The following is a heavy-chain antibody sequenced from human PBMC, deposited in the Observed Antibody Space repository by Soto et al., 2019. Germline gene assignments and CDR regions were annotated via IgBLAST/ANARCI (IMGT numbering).Heavy chain of an antibody. CDR2: IIPILGIA. CDR3: AGDDCSGGSCYGEYFQH. Sequence: QVQLVQSGAEVKKPGSSVKVSCKASGGTFSSYTISWVRQAPGHRLEWMGRIIPILGIANYAQKFQGRVTITADKSTSTAYMELSSLRSEDTAVYYCAGDDCSGGSCYGEYFQHWGQGTLVTVSS. D-gene: IGHD2-15*01. V-gene: IGHV1-69*08. CDR1: GGTFSSYT. J-gene: IGHJ1*01.